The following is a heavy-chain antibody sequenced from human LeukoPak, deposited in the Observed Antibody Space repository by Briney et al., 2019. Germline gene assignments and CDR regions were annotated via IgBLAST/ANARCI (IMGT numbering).Heavy chain of an antibody. J-gene: IGHJ4*02. CDR3: AREFNYYDSSGYLDY. V-gene: IGHV1-2*02. D-gene: IGHD3-22*01. Sequence: ASVKVSCKASGYTFTSYDINWVRQATGQGLEWMGWINPNSGGTNYAQKFQGRVTMTRDTSTSTAYMELSRLRSDDTAVYYCAREFNYYDSSGYLDYWGQGTLVTVSS. CDR2: INPNSGGT. CDR1: GYTFTSYD.